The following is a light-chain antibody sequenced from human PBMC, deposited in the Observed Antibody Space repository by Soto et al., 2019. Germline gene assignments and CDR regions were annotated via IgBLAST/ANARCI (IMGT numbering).Light chain of an antibody. Sequence: QSAQTQPASVSGSPGQSITISCSGTSSDVGSYDHVAWYQQFPGKTPKLMIYAVSNRPSGVSNRFSGSKSGNTASLTISGLQAEDEADYYCISYTGSSTSYVFGTGTKLTVL. CDR1: SSDVGSYDH. J-gene: IGLJ1*01. V-gene: IGLV2-14*01. CDR3: ISYTGSSTSYV. CDR2: AVS.